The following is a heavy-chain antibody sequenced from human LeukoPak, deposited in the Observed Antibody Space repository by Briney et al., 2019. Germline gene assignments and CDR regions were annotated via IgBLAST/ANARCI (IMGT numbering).Heavy chain of an antibody. D-gene: IGHD1-7*01. CDR3: ARGGRYNWNYGRTFDI. CDR1: DGSISSSSYY. Sequence: SETLSLTCTVSDGSISSSSYYWGWIRQPPGKGLEWIGSIYYSGSTYYNPSLKSRVTISVDTSKNQFSLKLSSVTAADTAVYYCARGGRYNWNYGRTFDIWGQGTMVTVSS. J-gene: IGHJ3*02. V-gene: IGHV4-39*07. CDR2: IYYSGST.